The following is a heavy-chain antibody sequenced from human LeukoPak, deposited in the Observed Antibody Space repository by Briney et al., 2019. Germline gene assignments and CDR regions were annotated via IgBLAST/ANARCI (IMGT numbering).Heavy chain of an antibody. CDR2: ISSSGSTI. D-gene: IGHD2-21*02. CDR1: GFTFSSYE. Sequence: QPGGSLRLSCAASGFTFSSYEMNWVRQAPGKGLEWVSYISSSGSTIYYADSVKGRFTISRDNAKNSLYLQMNSLRAEDTAVYYCARGRGDWVNWFDPWGQGTLVTVSS. V-gene: IGHV3-48*03. CDR3: ARGRGDWVNWFDP. J-gene: IGHJ5*02.